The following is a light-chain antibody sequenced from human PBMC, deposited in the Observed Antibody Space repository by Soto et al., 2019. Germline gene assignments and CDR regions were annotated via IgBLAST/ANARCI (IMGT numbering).Light chain of an antibody. CDR1: QSVRNF. Sequence: EIVMTQSPGTLSVSPGERATLSCWASQSVRNFVAWYQQTPGQAPRLLIYAASTRATGVPSRFTGSGSGTQFTLTISSLQSEDLAVYYCQQYSHWLWTFGPGTKVNIK. V-gene: IGKV3-15*01. CDR3: QQYSHWLWT. J-gene: IGKJ3*01. CDR2: AAS.